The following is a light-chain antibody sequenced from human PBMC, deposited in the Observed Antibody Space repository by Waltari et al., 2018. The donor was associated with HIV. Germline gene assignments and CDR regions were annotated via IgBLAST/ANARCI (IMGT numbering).Light chain of an antibody. CDR2: GAS. J-gene: IGKJ5*01. V-gene: IGKV3-20*01. Sequence: ETVLTQSPGTLSLSPGERATLSCSDSQRILSKYVAWYQQKPGQALRLLIYGASKRATGSADRFRGSGSGTDFTLTISRLEPEDFAVYYCQQYGSSPIAFGQGTRLEIK. CDR1: QRILSKY. CDR3: QQYGSSPIA.